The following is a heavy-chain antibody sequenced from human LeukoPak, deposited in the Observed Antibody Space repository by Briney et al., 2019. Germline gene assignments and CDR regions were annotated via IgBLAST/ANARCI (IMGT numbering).Heavy chain of an antibody. CDR2: ISSNGGST. CDR1: GFTFTNYP. V-gene: IGHV3-64D*06. J-gene: IGHJ3*02. Sequence: PGGSLRLSCSASGFTFTNYPMNWVRQAPGKGLEYVSVISSNGGSTVYAGSVKGRFTISRDNSKNTLYLQMSSLIPEDTAVYYCAKTHYSSGWYDGFDIWGQGTMVTVSS. D-gene: IGHD6-19*01. CDR3: AKTHYSSGWYDGFDI.